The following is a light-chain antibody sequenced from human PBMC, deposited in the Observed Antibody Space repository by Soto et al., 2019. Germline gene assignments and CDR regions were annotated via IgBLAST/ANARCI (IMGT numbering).Light chain of an antibody. Sequence: AIRMTQSPSSFSASTGDRVTITYRASQGIRSYLAWYQQKPGKAPKLLLYAASPFQSRVPSRFSSSGSWTDFTLTSTGLQSEDFSTYYCQQYYSYPLTFHQGPKVEIK. CDR3: QQYYSYPLT. V-gene: IGKV1-8*01. CDR1: QGIRSY. CDR2: AAS. J-gene: IGKJ1*01.